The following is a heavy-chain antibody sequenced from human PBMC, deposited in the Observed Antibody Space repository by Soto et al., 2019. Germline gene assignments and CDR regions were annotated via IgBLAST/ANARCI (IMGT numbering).Heavy chain of an antibody. J-gene: IGHJ6*02. D-gene: IGHD3-22*01. CDR1: GGSISSGDYY. CDR2: MYHSGST. V-gene: IGHV4-30-4*03. Sequence: PSETLALTCTVSGGSISSGDYYWSWIRQPPGKGLEWIGYMYHSGSTYYNPSLKSRVTISIDRSKNQFSLKLSSVTAADTAVYYWAGSGYYHNSGMDVWGQGTTVTVSS. CDR3: AGSGYYHNSGMDV.